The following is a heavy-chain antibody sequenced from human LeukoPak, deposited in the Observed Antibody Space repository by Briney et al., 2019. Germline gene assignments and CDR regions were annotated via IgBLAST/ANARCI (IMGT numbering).Heavy chain of an antibody. CDR3: VRPLYCSGGTCVDY. Sequence: SETLSLTRTVSGGSISRSNYYWGWIRQPPGKGLEWIGSISSSGNTYYNPSLKSRVTISANTSKNQFSLKLSSVTAADTAVYYCVRPLYCSGGTCVDYWGQGTLATVSS. CDR1: GGSISRSNYY. J-gene: IGHJ4*02. V-gene: IGHV4-39*01. D-gene: IGHD2-15*01. CDR2: ISSSGNT.